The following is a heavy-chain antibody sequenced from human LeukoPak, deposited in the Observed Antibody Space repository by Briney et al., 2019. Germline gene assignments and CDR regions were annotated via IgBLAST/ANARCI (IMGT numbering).Heavy chain of an antibody. CDR3: ARVLYGDQSVDY. D-gene: IGHD4-17*01. CDR2: MNPNSGNT. Sequence: ASVKVSCKASGYTFTSYDINWVRQATGQGLEWMGWMNPNSGNTGYAQKFQVRVTMTRNTSISTAYMELSSLRSEDTAVYYCARVLYGDQSVDYWGQGTLVTVSS. CDR1: GYTFTSYD. V-gene: IGHV1-8*01. J-gene: IGHJ4*02.